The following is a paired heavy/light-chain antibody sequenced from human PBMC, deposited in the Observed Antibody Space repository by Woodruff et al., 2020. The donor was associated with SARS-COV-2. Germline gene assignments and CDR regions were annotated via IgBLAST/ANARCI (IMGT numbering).Heavy chain of an antibody. CDR1: GGSVSSGSYY. D-gene: IGHD6-13*01. CDR2: IYYSGST. V-gene: IGHV4-61*01. Sequence: QVQLQESGPGLVKPSETLSLTCTVSGGSVSSGSYYWSWIRQPPGKGLEWIGYIYYSGSTNYNPSLKSRVTISVDTSKNQFSLKLSSVTAADTAVYYCARGLSSSWFGGARPEEPIGRSPLYWGQGTLVTVSS. J-gene: IGHJ4*02. CDR3: ARGLSSSWFGGARPEEPIGRSPLY.
Light chain of an antibody. CDR3: GTWDSSLSAGGVV. J-gene: IGLJ2*01. Sequence: QSVLTQPPSVSAAPGQKVTISCSGSSSNIGNNYVSWYQQLPGTAPKLLIYDNNKRPSGIPDRFSGSKSGTSATLGITGLQTGDEADYYCGTWDSSLSAGGVVFGGGTKLTVL. CDR1: SSNIGNNY. CDR2: DNN. V-gene: IGLV1-51*01.